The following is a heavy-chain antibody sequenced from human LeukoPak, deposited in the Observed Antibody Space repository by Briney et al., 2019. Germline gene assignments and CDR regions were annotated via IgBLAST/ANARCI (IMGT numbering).Heavy chain of an antibody. CDR2: IYSGGST. Sequence: GGSLRLSCAASGFTVSSNYMSWVRQAPGKGLEWVSLIYSGGSTYYADSVKGRFTISRDNSKNTLYLQMNSLRAEDTAVYYCAKDQTPMDSGTYGFDYWGQGTLVTVSS. CDR1: GFTVSSNY. CDR3: AKDQTPMDSGTYGFDY. D-gene: IGHD1-26*01. V-gene: IGHV3-53*05. J-gene: IGHJ4*02.